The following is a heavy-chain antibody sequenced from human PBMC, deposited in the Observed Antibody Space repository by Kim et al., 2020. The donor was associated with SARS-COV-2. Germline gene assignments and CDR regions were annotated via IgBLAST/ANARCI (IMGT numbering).Heavy chain of an antibody. CDR1: GGSFSGYY. CDR2: INYRGST. CDR3: ASLFPFDY. V-gene: IGHV4-34*01. J-gene: IGHJ4*02. Sequence: SETLSLTCAVYGGSFSGYYWSWIRQPPGKGLEWIGEINYRGSTNYNPSLKGRVTISVDTSKNQFSLTLSSVTAADTAIYYCASLFPFDYWGQGTLVTVSS.